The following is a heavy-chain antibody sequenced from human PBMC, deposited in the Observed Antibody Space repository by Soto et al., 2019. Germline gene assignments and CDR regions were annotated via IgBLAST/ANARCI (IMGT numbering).Heavy chain of an antibody. V-gene: IGHV4-34*01. CDR2: INHSGST. CDR3: ARVRAVYYDSRGYSDYFDH. Sequence: SATLSLPSPLYGLSCNGYFWTSLRQPPGEGREWVGEINHSGSTTYNPSLKSRVTISVDTSKNQFSLRLTSVTAADTATYYCARVRAVYYDSRGYSDYFDHWRQGALVTGSA. D-gene: IGHD3-22*01. J-gene: IGHJ4*02. CDR1: GLSCNGYF.